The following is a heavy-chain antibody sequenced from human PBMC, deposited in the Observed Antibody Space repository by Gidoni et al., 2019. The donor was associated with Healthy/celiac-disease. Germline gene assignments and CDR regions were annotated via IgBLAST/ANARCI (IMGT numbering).Heavy chain of an antibody. J-gene: IGHJ6*02. V-gene: IGHV3-9*01. CDR2: ISWNSGSI. CDR3: AKDPGARGDYYYGMDV. Sequence: EVQLVESGGGLVQTGRSLRLSCAASGFTFDDYAMHWVRQAPGKGLEWVSGISWNSGSIGYADSVKGRFTISRDNAKNSLYLQMNSLRAEDTALYYCAKDPGARGDYYYGMDVWGQGTTVTVSS. CDR1: GFTFDDYA.